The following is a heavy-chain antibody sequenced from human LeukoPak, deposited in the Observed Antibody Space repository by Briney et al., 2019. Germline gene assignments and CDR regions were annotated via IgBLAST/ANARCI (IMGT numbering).Heavy chain of an antibody. J-gene: IGHJ6*02. CDR1: GFTFSSYG. D-gene: IGHD3-22*01. CDR2: IWYDGSNK. V-gene: IGHV3-33*01. Sequence: GGSLRLSCAASGFTFSSYGMHWVRQAPGKGLEWVAVIWYDGSNKYYADSVKGRFTISRDNSKNTLYLQMNSLRAEDTAVYYCTRDPTSYYYDSSGYYPISYYYYGMDVWGQGTTVTVSS. CDR3: TRDPTSYYYDSSGYYPISYYYYGMDV.